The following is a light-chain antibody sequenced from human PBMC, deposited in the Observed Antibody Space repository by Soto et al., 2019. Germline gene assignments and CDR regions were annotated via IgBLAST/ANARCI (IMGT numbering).Light chain of an antibody. V-gene: IGKV1-5*01. CDR3: QQYNSYSPLT. Sequence: DIQMTQSPSSLSASVGYRFTITCLASQSISSWLAWYQQKPLKAPKLLIFDAFSLESWVPSRFSGSRSGTEFTLPIRSLQPDDYATYYCQQYNSYSPLTFGRGTTVDI. J-gene: IGKJ4*01. CDR1: QSISSW. CDR2: DAF.